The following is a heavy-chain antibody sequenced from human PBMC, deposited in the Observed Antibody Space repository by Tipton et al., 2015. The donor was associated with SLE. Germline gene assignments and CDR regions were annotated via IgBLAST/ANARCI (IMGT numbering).Heavy chain of an antibody. CDR3: ARAHPSPYDPVAFDI. D-gene: IGHD5-12*01. CDR2: FHYSGRT. V-gene: IGHV4-59*12. CDR1: GGSISTYY. Sequence: TLSLTCTVSGGSISTYYWSWIRQPPGKGLEWIGYFHYSGRTNYNPSLKSRVTISVDTTKKQFSLRLSSVAAADTAVYYCARAHPSPYDPVAFDIWGRGTMVTVPS. J-gene: IGHJ3*02.